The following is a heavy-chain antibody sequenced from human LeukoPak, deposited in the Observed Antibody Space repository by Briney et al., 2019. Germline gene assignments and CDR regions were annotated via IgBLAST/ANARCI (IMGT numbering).Heavy chain of an antibody. D-gene: IGHD3-22*01. CDR2: IFHSGST. J-gene: IGHJ3*02. Sequence: ASETLSLTCVVSGGSFSGYYWSWIRQAPGKGLEWIGSIFHSGSTYYNPSLKSRVTISVDTSKNQFSLKLSSVTAADTAVYYCARANYYDSSGYSRGAFDIWGQGTMVTVSS. CDR1: GGSFSGYY. CDR3: ARANYYDSSGYSRGAFDI. V-gene: IGHV4-34*12.